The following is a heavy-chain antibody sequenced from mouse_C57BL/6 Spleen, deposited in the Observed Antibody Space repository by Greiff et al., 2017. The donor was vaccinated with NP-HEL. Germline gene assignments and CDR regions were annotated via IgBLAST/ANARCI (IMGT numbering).Heavy chain of an antibody. V-gene: IGHV14-2*01. Sequence: EVQRVESGAELVKPGASVKLSCTASGFNIKDYYMHWVKQRTEQGLEWIGRIDPEDGETKYAPKFQGKATITADTSSNTAYLQLSSLTSEDTAVYYCARLDSSGYGYAMDYWGQGTSVTVSS. CDR1: GFNIKDYY. D-gene: IGHD3-2*02. J-gene: IGHJ4*01. CDR2: IDPEDGET. CDR3: ARLDSSGYGYAMDY.